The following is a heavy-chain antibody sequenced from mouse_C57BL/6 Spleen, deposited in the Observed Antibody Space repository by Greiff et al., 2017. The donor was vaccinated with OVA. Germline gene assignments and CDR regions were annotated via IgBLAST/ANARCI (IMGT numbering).Heavy chain of an antibody. Sequence: QVQLQQPGAELVKPGASVKMSCKASGYTFTSYWITWVKQRPGQGLEWIGDIYPGSGSTNYNEKFKSKATLTLDTSSSTAYMQLSSLTSEDSAVYYCARVTTVCPVDYWGQGTTRTVSS. V-gene: IGHV1-55*01. CDR3: ARVTTVCPVDY. CDR1: GYTFTSYW. J-gene: IGHJ2*01. D-gene: IGHD1-1*01. CDR2: IYPGSGST.